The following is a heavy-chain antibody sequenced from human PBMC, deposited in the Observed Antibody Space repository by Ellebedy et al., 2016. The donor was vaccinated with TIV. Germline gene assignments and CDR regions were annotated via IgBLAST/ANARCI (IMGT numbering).Heavy chain of an antibody. Sequence: ASVKVSCXASGYTFTGYYMHWVRQAPGQGLEWMGWINPNSGGTNYAQKFQGRVTMTRDTSISTAYMELSRLRSDDTAVYYCAREFREYQLLFVDYWGQGTLVTVSS. CDR1: GYTFTGYY. J-gene: IGHJ4*02. CDR3: AREFREYQLLFVDY. CDR2: INPNSGGT. V-gene: IGHV1-2*02. D-gene: IGHD2-2*01.